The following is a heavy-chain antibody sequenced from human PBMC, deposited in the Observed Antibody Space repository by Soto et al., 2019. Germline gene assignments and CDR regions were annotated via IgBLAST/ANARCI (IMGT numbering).Heavy chain of an antibody. CDR2: MSGSGVST. CDR3: VYMPLYGISSRFFAY. J-gene: IGHJ4*02. Sequence: WYVGISCAASQFTLNIYDMRWFRQAPGSGLNAVSAMSGSGVSTFYPDSLKVPFTISTYNSKCTLYLQMNSLRAEDTAVYSCVYMPLYGISSRFFAYWARGTLVPVSS. V-gene: IGHV3-23*01. D-gene: IGHD2-2*01. CDR1: QFTLNIYD.